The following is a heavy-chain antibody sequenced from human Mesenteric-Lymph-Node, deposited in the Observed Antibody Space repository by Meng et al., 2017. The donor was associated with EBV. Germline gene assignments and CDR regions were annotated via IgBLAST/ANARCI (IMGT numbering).Heavy chain of an antibody. CDR1: GGSSTYSNW. CDR2: VYHSGSA. Sequence: PLVDAGHGRVVPAGASSPPCLASGGSSTYSNWWRWVRQVPGKGLEWIAEVYHSGSANYNPSLESRVTVSVDRSNNHFSLKVTSVTAADTAVYYCARVGWGVRGYYFDYWGQGTLVTVSS. J-gene: IGHJ4*02. D-gene: IGHD3-10*01. V-gene: IGHV4-4*02. CDR3: ARVGWGVRGYYFDY.